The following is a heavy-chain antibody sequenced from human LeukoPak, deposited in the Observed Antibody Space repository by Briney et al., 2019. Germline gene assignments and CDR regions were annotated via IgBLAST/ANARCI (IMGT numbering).Heavy chain of an antibody. CDR1: GFTFSDHY. CDR2: TRNKAYSYTT. J-gene: IGHJ4*02. Sequence: PGGSLRLSCAASGFTFSDHYMDWVRQAPGKGLEWVGRTRNKAYSYTTEYAASVKGRFTISRDDSKNSLYLQMNSLKTEDTAVYYCARGSGSSRTYYFDYWGQGTLVTVSS. V-gene: IGHV3-72*01. CDR3: ARGSGSSRTYYFDY. D-gene: IGHD3-10*01.